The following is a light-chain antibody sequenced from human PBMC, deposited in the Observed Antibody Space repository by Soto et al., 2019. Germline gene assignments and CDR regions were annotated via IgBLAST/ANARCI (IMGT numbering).Light chain of an antibody. J-gene: IGLJ1*01. Sequence: QSALTQPRSVSGSTGQSVTISCTGTSSNVGGYDYVSWYQQHPGKAPKLMIFDVNKRPSGVPDRFSASKSGNTASLTISGLQAEDEADYYCCSYAGSYTYVFATGTKLTVL. CDR2: DVN. V-gene: IGLV2-11*01. CDR1: SSNVGGYDY. CDR3: CSYAGSYTYV.